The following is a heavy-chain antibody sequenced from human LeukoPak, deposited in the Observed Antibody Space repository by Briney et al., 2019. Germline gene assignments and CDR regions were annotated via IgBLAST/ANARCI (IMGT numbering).Heavy chain of an antibody. J-gene: IGHJ4*02. Sequence: SETLSLTCTVSGGSISSSSYHWGWIRQPPGKGLEWIGSIYYSGSTYYNPSLKSRVTISVDTSKNQFSLKLSSVTAADTAVYYCARPISIAAAGSFDYWGQGTLVTVSS. CDR2: IYYSGST. CDR1: GGSISSSSYH. V-gene: IGHV4-39*01. D-gene: IGHD6-13*01. CDR3: ARPISIAAAGSFDY.